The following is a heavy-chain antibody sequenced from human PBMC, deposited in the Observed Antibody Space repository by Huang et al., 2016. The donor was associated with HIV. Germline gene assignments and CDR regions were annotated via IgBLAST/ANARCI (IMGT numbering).Heavy chain of an antibody. CDR1: GYTFSSHD. J-gene: IGHJ6*03. CDR3: VRGTRYGDYGLRHYYYYMDV. Sequence: QVQLVQSGAEVKTPGASVKVSCKASGYTFSSHDINWVRQAPGQGLEWMGWMNPKSGHTGYSKKGQGRVNITRSTSITTAYMELSSLRSADTAVYYCVRGTRYGDYGLRHYYYYMDVWGKGTTVTVSS. V-gene: IGHV1-8*01. D-gene: IGHD4-17*01. CDR2: MNPKSGHT.